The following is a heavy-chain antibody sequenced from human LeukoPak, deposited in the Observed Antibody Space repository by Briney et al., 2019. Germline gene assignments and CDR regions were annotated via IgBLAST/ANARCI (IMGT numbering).Heavy chain of an antibody. Sequence: ASVKVSCTAFGYSFSNYYMHWVRQAPGQGLEWLGIINCSGGTTNYAQKFQGRVTLTRDTSTSTVYMELSSLRSDDTAVYYCARGIEVGGSFDYWGQGTLVIVSS. J-gene: IGHJ4*02. CDR2: INCSGGTT. CDR3: ARGIEVGGSFDY. CDR1: GYSFSNYY. V-gene: IGHV1-46*01. D-gene: IGHD3-10*01.